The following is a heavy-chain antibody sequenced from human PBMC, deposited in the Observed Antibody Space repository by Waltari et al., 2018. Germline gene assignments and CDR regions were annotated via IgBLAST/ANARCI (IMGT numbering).Heavy chain of an antibody. D-gene: IGHD1-26*01. CDR1: GFSFSCYG. CDR2: ISDNGRST. J-gene: IGHJ4*02. CDR3: VKTVVGSFIFDY. V-gene: IGHV3-64D*06. Sequence: EVQLVESGGGLVQQGGSLRLSCSASGFSFSCYGMHWVRQTPGKGLEYVAGISDNGRSTYYANSVKDRFSISRDNSKNTLYIQMSSLRSEDTAIYYCVKTVVGSFIFDYWGQGTLVTVSS.